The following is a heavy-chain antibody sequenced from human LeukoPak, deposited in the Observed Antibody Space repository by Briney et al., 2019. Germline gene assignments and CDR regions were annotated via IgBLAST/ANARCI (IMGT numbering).Heavy chain of an antibody. V-gene: IGHV3-9*01. CDR2: INWDGSKI. Sequence: PGGSLRLSCAASGFTFDDHAMYWVRQAPGKGLEWVSGINWDGSKIGYADAVKGRFTISGDSAKKSLYLQMNSLRTEDTALYYCARASYYYDTSGLGALDIWGQGTLVTVSS. J-gene: IGHJ3*02. CDR3: ARASYYYDTSGLGALDI. D-gene: IGHD3-22*01. CDR1: GFTFDDHA.